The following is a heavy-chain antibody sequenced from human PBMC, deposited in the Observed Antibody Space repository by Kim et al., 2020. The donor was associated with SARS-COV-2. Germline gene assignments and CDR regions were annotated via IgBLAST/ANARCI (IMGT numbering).Heavy chain of an antibody. CDR3: ARGILWFGEHDAFDI. D-gene: IGHD3-10*01. V-gene: IGHV4-39*01. J-gene: IGHJ3*02. Sequence: PSLKSRVTISVDTSKNQFSLKLSSVTAADTAVYYCARGILWFGEHDAFDIWGQGTMVTVSS.